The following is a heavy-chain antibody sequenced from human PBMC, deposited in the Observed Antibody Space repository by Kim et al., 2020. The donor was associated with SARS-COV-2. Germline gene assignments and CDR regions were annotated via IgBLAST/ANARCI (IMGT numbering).Heavy chain of an antibody. CDR2: INRNSDST. D-gene: IGHD3-16*01. J-gene: IGHJ4*02. V-gene: IGHV3-20*01. Sequence: GGSLRLSCAASGFTYDDYGMSWVRQAPGKGLEWVSGINRNSDSTGYGDSVKGRLTISRDNAKNSLFLQMNSPRAEDTALYHCVRGYAGGPFDLWGQGTLV. CDR1: GFTYDDYG. CDR3: VRGYAGGPFDL.